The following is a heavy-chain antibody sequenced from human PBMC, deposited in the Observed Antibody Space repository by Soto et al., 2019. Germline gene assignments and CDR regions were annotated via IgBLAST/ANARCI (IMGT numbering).Heavy chain of an antibody. V-gene: IGHV3-48*01. D-gene: IGHD2-21*01. Sequence: EVQLVESGGGLVQPGGSLRLSCAASGFTFTSYSMNWVRQAPGKGLEWVSYIRGTTHYADSVKGRFTISRDNARSSLYLQVNSLRADDTAVYYCARDDSFAFDIWGQGTMGTVSS. J-gene: IGHJ3*02. CDR2: IRGTT. CDR3: ARDDSFAFDI. CDR1: GFTFTSYS.